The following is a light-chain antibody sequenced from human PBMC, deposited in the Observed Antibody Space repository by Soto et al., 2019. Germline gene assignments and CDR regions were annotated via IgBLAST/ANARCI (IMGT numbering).Light chain of an antibody. CDR2: DAS. CDR1: QSVSRY. J-gene: IGKJ4*01. CDR3: QLRGNWPPLT. V-gene: IGKV3-11*01. Sequence: EIVLTQSPGTLSLSPGERATLSCRASQSVSRYLAWYQQKPGQAPRLLIYDASNRATGIPARFSGSGCGTDFTLTISSLEPEDFAVYYCQLRGNWPPLTFGGGTKVEIK.